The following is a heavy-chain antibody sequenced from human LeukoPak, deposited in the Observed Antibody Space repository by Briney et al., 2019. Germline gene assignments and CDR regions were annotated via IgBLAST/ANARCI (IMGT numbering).Heavy chain of an antibody. CDR1: GGTFSSYA. Sequence: GSSVKVSCKASGGTFSSYAISWVRQAPGQGLEWMGGIIPTFGTANYAQKFQGRVTITADKSTSAAYMELSSLRSEDTAVYYCAGGIGANNFDYWGQGTLVTVSS. CDR3: AGGIGANNFDY. CDR2: IIPTFGTA. J-gene: IGHJ4*02. V-gene: IGHV1-69*06. D-gene: IGHD3-16*01.